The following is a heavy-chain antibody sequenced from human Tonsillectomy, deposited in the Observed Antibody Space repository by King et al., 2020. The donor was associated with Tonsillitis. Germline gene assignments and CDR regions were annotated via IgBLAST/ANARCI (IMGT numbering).Heavy chain of an antibody. Sequence: VQLVESGGGLVQPGRSLRHSCAASGFTFDYYAMHWVRQAPGKGLEWVSGISWDSSSIGYADSVKGRFTISRDNAKNSLYLQMNSLRAEDTALYYCARARYFDSSGYPTIDYWGQGTLVTVSS. CDR2: ISWDSSSI. V-gene: IGHV3-9*01. J-gene: IGHJ4*02. D-gene: IGHD3-22*01. CDR1: GFTFDYYA. CDR3: ARARYFDSSGYPTIDY.